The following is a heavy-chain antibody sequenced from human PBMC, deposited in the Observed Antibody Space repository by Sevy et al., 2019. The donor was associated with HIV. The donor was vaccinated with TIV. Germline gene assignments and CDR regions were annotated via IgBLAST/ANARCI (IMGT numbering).Heavy chain of an antibody. Sequence: GGSLRLSCVASGFTFSDYAMSWVRQPPGKGLEWVSSMNWKGGNTGYAESLKGRLTLSRDSTKNSLFLQINRLRVEVMALYYCARNTYYYDSTVYGAFDLWGQGTMVTVSS. CDR3: ARNTYYYDSTVYGAFDL. V-gene: IGHV3-20*04. CDR1: GFTFSDYA. CDR2: MNWKGGNT. J-gene: IGHJ3*01. D-gene: IGHD3-22*01.